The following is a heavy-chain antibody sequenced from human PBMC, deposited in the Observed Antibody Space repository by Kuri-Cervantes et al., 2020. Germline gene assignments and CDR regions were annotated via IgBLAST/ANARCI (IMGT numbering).Heavy chain of an antibody. D-gene: IGHD2-2*01. CDR3: ARARRRNCSSTSCIRQDAFDI. J-gene: IGHJ3*02. V-gene: IGHV4-39*01. Sequence: ESLKISCTVSGDSISSTTSYWGWVRQPPGKGLEWIGISYYNGNAYYNPSLKSRATISVDRSKNQFSLKLGSVTAADTAVYYCARARRRNCSSTSCIRQDAFDIWGQGTMVTVSS. CDR1: GDSISSTTSY. CDR2: SYYNGNA.